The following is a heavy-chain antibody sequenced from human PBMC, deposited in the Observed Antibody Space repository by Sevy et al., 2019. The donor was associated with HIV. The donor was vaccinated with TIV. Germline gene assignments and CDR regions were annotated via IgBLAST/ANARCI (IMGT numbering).Heavy chain of an antibody. Sequence: GGSLRLSCAASGFTFSSFAMSWVRQVPGKGLEWVSSINGRGGSTYYADSVMGRVTLSRGNSKNTLFLQMDSLRAEDTAIYYCARPTPRIAASSAAFFDYWGQGTLVTVSS. CDR2: INGRGGST. D-gene: IGHD6-13*01. J-gene: IGHJ4*02. CDR3: ARPTPRIAASSAAFFDY. V-gene: IGHV3-23*01. CDR1: GFTFSSFA.